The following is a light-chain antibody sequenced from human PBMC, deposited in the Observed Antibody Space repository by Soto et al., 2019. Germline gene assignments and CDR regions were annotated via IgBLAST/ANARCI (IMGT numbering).Light chain of an antibody. Sequence: EIVMTQSPATLSVSPGERATLSCRASQSVSNNLAWYQQKPGQAPRLLIYGASTRAAGIPARFSGSGSGAEFTLNISSLQSEDFVVYYCQQYNNWPPLTFGQGTRLEIK. V-gene: IGKV3-15*01. J-gene: IGKJ5*01. CDR2: GAS. CDR3: QQYNNWPPLT. CDR1: QSVSNN.